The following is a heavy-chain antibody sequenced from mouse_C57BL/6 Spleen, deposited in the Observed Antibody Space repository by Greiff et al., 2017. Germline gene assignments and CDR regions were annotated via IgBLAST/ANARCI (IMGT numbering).Heavy chain of an antibody. CDR1: GYSITSGYY. D-gene: IGHD1-1*01. CDR2: ISYDGSN. V-gene: IGHV3-6*01. CDR3: AREDSSYFDY. Sequence: EVQLVESGPGLVKPSQSLSLTCSVTGYSITSGYYWNWIRQFPGKKLEWIGYISYDGSNNYNPSFKNPISITRDTSKNQFFLKLNSVTTEDTATYYGAREDSSYFDYWGQGTTLTVSS. J-gene: IGHJ2*01.